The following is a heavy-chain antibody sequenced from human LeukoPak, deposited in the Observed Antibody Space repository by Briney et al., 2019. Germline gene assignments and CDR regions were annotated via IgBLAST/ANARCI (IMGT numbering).Heavy chain of an antibody. J-gene: IGHJ6*04. D-gene: IGHD2-8*02. CDR1: GGTFSSYA. Sequence: ASVKVSCKASGGTFSSYAISWVRQAPRQRLEWMGGIIPIFGTANYAQKFQGRVTITADESTSTAYMELSSLRSEDTAVYYCARPVWSHSYYYGMDVWGKGTTVTVSS. V-gene: IGHV1-69*13. CDR2: IIPIFGTA. CDR3: ARPVWSHSYYYGMDV.